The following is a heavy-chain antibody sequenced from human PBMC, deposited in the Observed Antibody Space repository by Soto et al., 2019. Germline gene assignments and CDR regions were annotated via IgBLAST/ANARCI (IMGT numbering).Heavy chain of an antibody. CDR2: IYYSGNT. V-gene: IGHV4-30-4*02. CDR3: ARLATRYYFDY. D-gene: IGHD1-1*01. Sequence: PSETLSLTCTVSGDSISSGDYYWSWIRQPPGKGLEWIGCIYYSGNTYYNPSLKRRFSISVDTSKNQFSLKMSSVTAADTAVYYCARLATRYYFDYWGQGTLVTVSS. J-gene: IGHJ4*02. CDR1: GDSISSGDYY.